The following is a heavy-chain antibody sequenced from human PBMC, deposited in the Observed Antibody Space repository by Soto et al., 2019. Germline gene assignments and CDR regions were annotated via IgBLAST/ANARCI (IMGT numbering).Heavy chain of an antibody. CDR2: IYDGGGS. V-gene: IGHV4-61*01. D-gene: IGHD3-16*01. CDR3: ARADGREFDYDDVWGTRGDWFDP. CDR1: GASVTSGLYY. Sequence: QVQLQESGPGLVKPAETLSLTCSVSGASVTSGLYYWTWIRQPPGRGLEWMGFIYDGGGSNYSPSVRGRVTMSVDSSKNQFSLNLTSVTAADTAVYYCARADGREFDYDDVWGTRGDWFDPWGQGTLVTVSS. J-gene: IGHJ5*02.